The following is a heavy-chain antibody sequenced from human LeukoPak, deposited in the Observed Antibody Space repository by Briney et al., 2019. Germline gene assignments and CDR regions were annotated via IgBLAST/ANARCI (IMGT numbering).Heavy chain of an antibody. D-gene: IGHD4-11*01. J-gene: IGHJ6*02. V-gene: IGHV5-51*01. CDR2: IYPGDSDT. Sequence: PGESLQISCKGSGYSFTSYWIGWVRQMPGKGLEWMGIIYPGDSDTRYSPSFQGQVTISADKSISTAYLQWSSLKASDTAMYYCARHVTVTTLGLEDYYYGMDVWGQGTTVTVSS. CDR3: ARHVTVTTLGLEDYYYGMDV. CDR1: GYSFTSYW.